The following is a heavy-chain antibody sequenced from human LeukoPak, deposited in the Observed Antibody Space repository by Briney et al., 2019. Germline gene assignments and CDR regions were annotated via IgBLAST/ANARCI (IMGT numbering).Heavy chain of an antibody. CDR1: GFTLSSYA. V-gene: IGHV3-30-3*01. J-gene: IGHJ4*02. D-gene: IGHD3-22*01. CDR2: ISYDGSNK. Sequence: PGGSLRLSCAASGFTLSSYAMHWVRQAPGKGLEWVAVISYDGSNKYYADSVKGRFTISRDNSKNTLYLQMNSLRAEDTAVYYCARASYDSSGYYFYFDYWGQGTLVTVSS. CDR3: ARASYDSSGYYFYFDY.